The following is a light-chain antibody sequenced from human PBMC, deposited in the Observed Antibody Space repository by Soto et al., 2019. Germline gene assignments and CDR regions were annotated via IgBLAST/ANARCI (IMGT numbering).Light chain of an antibody. CDR2: SNN. CDR3: AAWDDSLNGHVV. Sequence: QSVLTQPPSASGTPGQRVTISCSGSISNIGSNTVNWYQQLPGTAPKLLIYSNNQRPSGVPDRFSGSKSGTSASLAISGLQSEGEADYYCAAWDDSLNGHVVFGGGTKLTVL. V-gene: IGLV1-44*01. CDR1: ISNIGSNT. J-gene: IGLJ2*01.